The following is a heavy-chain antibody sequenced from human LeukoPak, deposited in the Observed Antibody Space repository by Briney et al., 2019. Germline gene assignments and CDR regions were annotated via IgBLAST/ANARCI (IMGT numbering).Heavy chain of an antibody. CDR1: GFTFTKAW. CDR2: ISSSSSYI. Sequence: GGSLRLSCAGSGFTFTKAWMNWVRQTPGKGLEWVSSISSSSSYIYYADSVKGRFTISRDNAKNSLYLQMNSLRAEDTAVYYCATYSSLNRREFQYWGQGTLLTVSS. V-gene: IGHV3-21*01. CDR3: ATYSSLNRREFQY. J-gene: IGHJ1*01. D-gene: IGHD3-22*01.